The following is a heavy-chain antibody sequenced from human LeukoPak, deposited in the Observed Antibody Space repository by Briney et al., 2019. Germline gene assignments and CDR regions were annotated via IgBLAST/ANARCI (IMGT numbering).Heavy chain of an antibody. D-gene: IGHD1-26*01. CDR3: ARDSSVGAYGFDY. CDR1: GFTVSNSY. Sequence: GGSLRLACAASGFTVSNSYMSWVRQAPGKGLEWVAVIWYDGSNKYYADSVKGRFTISRDNSKNTLYLQVNSLRAEDTAVYYCARDSSVGAYGFDYWGQGTLVTVSS. J-gene: IGHJ4*02. CDR2: IWYDGSNK. V-gene: IGHV3-33*08.